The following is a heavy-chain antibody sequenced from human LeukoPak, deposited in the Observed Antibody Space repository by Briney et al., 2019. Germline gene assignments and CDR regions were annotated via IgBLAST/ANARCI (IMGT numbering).Heavy chain of an antibody. V-gene: IGHV4-61*02. D-gene: IGHD4-17*01. CDR2: IYTSGST. CDR1: GGSISDGSYY. Sequence: SQTLSLTCTVSGGSISDGSYYWSWIRQPAGKGLEWIGRIYTSGSTNYNPSLKSRVTISVDTSKNQFSLKLSSVTAADTAVYYCARDQGYGDPGYWGQGTLVTVSS. J-gene: IGHJ4*02. CDR3: ARDQGYGDPGY.